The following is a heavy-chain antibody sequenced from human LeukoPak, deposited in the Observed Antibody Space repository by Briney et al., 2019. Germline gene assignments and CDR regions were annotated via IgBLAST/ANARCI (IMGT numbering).Heavy chain of an antibody. CDR1: EFTFDDHG. J-gene: IGHJ4*02. CDR2: INWNGGST. CDR3: ARDAVLRNIAAAGYFDY. V-gene: IGHV3-20*04. Sequence: PGGSLRLSCAASEFTFDDHGMSWVRQAPGKGLEWVSGINWNGGSTGYADSVKGRFTISRDNAKNSLYLQMNSLRAVDTALYYCARDAVLRNIAAAGYFDYWGQGTLVTVSS. D-gene: IGHD6-13*01.